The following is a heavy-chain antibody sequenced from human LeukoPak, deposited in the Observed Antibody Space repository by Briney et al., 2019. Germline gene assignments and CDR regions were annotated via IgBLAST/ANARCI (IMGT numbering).Heavy chain of an antibody. CDR1: GFIVSSNF. V-gene: IGHV3-53*01. Sequence: GGSLRLSCAASGFIVSSNFMSWVRLAPGKGLEWVSVIYDGGSTYYADSVKGRFTISRDNSKNTLYLQMNSLRAEDTAVYYCASGYDCPFDYWGQGTLVTVSS. J-gene: IGHJ4*02. CDR2: IYDGGST. D-gene: IGHD5-12*01. CDR3: ASGYDCPFDY.